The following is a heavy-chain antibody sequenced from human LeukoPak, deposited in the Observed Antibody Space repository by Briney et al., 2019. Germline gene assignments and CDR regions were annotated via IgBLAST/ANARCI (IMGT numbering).Heavy chain of an antibody. D-gene: IGHD6-13*01. CDR2: IKQDGSEK. Sequence: PGGSLRLSCAASGFTFSSYWMHWVRQAPGKGLEWVANIKQDGSEKNYVDSVKGRFTISRDNAKNSVDLQMNSLRVEDTAVYYCARVAAAGTGIFANFYYSMDIWGKGTTVTISS. J-gene: IGHJ6*03. CDR3: ARVAAAGTGIFANFYYSMDI. CDR1: GFTFSSYW. V-gene: IGHV3-7*01.